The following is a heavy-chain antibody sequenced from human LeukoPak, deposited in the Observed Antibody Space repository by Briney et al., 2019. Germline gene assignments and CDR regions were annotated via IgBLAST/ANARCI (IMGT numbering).Heavy chain of an antibody. CDR2: IYYSGST. Sequence: SETLSLTCTVSSGSISSYYWSWIRQPPGKGLEWIGYIYYSGSTNYNPSLKSRVTISVDTSKNQFSLKLSSVTAADTAVYYCARGPDYGDYRDAFDIWGQGTMVTVSS. CDR3: ARGPDYGDYRDAFDI. J-gene: IGHJ3*02. V-gene: IGHV4-59*12. CDR1: SGSISSYY. D-gene: IGHD4-17*01.